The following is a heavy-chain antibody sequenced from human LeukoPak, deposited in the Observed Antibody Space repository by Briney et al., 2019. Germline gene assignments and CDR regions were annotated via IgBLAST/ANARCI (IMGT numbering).Heavy chain of an antibody. D-gene: IGHD1-1*01. J-gene: IGHJ4*02. CDR2: IDPSDSYT. CDR1: GYSFTNYW. CDR3: ARRAPNWNDDLLLFDY. Sequence: GESLRISCKGSGYSFTNYWISWVRQMPGKGLEWMGRIDPSDSYTNYSPSFQGHVTISADKSISTAYLQWSSLKASGTAMYYCARRAPNWNDDLLLFDYWGQGTLVTVSS. V-gene: IGHV5-10-1*01.